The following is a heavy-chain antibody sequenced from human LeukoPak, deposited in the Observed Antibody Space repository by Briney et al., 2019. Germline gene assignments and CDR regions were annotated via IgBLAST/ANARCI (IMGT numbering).Heavy chain of an antibody. Sequence: GESLKISCKGSGYSFSTYWIGWVRQMPGKGLEWMGIIYPGDSDTRYSPSFQGQVTISADKSISTAYLQWSSLKASDTAMYYCARQGSGYSGYENIDYWGQGTLVTVSS. J-gene: IGHJ4*02. V-gene: IGHV5-51*01. CDR1: GYSFSTYW. CDR2: IYPGDSDT. CDR3: ARQGSGYSGYENIDY. D-gene: IGHD5-12*01.